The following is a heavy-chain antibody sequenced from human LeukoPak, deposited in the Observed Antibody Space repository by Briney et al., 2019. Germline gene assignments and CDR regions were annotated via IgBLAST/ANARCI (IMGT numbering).Heavy chain of an antibody. J-gene: IGHJ4*02. CDR1: VFTFSSYW. CDR3: ARDHAGSGDYFDY. CDR2: IKQDGSEK. D-gene: IGHD3-10*01. Sequence: PGGSLRLSCAASVFTFSSYWMTWVRQAPGKGLEWVANIKQDGSEKYYVDSVKGRFTISRDNAKNSLYLQMDGLRAEDTAVYYCARDHAGSGDYFDYWGQGTLVTVSS. V-gene: IGHV3-7*01.